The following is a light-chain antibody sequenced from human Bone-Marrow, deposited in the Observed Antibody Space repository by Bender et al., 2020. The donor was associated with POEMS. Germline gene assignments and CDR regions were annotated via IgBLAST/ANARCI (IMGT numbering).Light chain of an antibody. J-gene: IGLJ3*02. Sequence: QSALTQPRSVSGSPGQSVTISCTGTSSDVGGYNYVSWYQQHPGKAPKLVIYDVSNRPSGVSNRFSGSKSGNTASLTISGLQTEDEADYYCSSYTSSTTLVFGGGTKVTV. CDR2: DVS. V-gene: IGLV2-14*03. CDR1: SSDVGGYNY. CDR3: SSYTSSTTLV.